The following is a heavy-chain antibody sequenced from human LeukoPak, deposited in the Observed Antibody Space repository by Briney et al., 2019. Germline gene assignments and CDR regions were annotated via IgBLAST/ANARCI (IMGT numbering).Heavy chain of an antibody. Sequence: GGSLRLSCAASGFTFSSYSMNWVRQAPGKGLEWASSISSSSSYIYYADSVKGRFTISRDNAKNSLYLQMNSLRAEDTAVYYCARRLVAPYYYYYYMDVWGKGTTVTVSS. CDR3: ARRLVAPYYYYYYMDV. V-gene: IGHV3-21*01. CDR1: GFTFSSYS. D-gene: IGHD2-15*01. J-gene: IGHJ6*03. CDR2: ISSSSSYI.